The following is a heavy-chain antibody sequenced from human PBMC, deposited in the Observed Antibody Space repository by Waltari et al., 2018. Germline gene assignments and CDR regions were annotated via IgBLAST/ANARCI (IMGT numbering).Heavy chain of an antibody. V-gene: IGHV4-39*07. CDR3: ARVVWSGSSYYYMDV. D-gene: IGHD3-3*01. CDR2: IFYTGRT. J-gene: IGHJ6*03. CDR1: GGSISSSGYF. Sequence: QLQLQESGPGLVKPSETLSLTCTVSGGSISSSGYFWGWIRQPPGKGLEWIANIFYTGRTSYNPSLKSRVTISVDTSNNQFSLKLSSVTAADTAVYFCARVVWSGSSYYYMDVWGKGTTVTISS.